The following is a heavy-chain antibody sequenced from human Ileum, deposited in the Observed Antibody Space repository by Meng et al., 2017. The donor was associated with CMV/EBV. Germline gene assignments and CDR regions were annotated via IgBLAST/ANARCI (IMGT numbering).Heavy chain of an antibody. J-gene: IGHJ4*02. Sequence: GFSLSSYSMHWVRQAPGKGLEWVAVIFFDGSIKHYAESVRGRFTISKDNSKNTLYLQMSSLRAEDTAVYYCARDSDYYDFWGGGFDYWGQGALVTVSS. D-gene: IGHD3-3*01. CDR1: GFSLSSYS. CDR2: IFFDGSIK. CDR3: ARDSDYYDFWGGGFDY. V-gene: IGHV3-30-3*01.